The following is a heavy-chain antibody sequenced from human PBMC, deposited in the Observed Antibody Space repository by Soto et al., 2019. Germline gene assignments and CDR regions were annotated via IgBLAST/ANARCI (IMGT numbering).Heavy chain of an antibody. Sequence: GGSLRLSCAASGFTFSSYAMSWVRQAPGKGLEWVSAISGSGGSTYYADSVKGRFTISRDNSKNTLYLQMNSLRAEDTAVYYCAKDRRSGPISSGYVDYWGQGTLVNVS. CDR3: AKDRRSGPISSGYVDY. V-gene: IGHV3-23*01. D-gene: IGHD6-19*01. J-gene: IGHJ4*02. CDR2: ISGSGGST. CDR1: GFTFSSYA.